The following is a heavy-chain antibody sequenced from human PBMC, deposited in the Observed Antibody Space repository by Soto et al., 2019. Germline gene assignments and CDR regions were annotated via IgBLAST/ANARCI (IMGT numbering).Heavy chain of an antibody. Sequence: QVQLVESGGGVVQPGRSLRLSCAASGFTFSSYGMHWVRQAPGKGLEWVAVISYDGSNKYYADSVKGRFTISRDNSKNTLYLQMNSLRAEDTAVYYCAQGYSYGFGYWGQGTLVTVSS. J-gene: IGHJ4*02. CDR2: ISYDGSNK. CDR3: AQGYSYGFGY. V-gene: IGHV3-30*03. D-gene: IGHD5-18*01. CDR1: GFTFSSYG.